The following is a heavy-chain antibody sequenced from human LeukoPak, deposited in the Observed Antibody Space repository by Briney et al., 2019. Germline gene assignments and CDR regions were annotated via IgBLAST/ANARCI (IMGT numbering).Heavy chain of an antibody. J-gene: IGHJ4*02. D-gene: IGHD2-2*01. CDR3: ARYGGNVVVPAVLDY. CDR2: INHSGST. V-gene: IGHV4-34*01. Sequence: SETLSLTCVVYGGSFSGYYWSWIRQPPGKGLEWIGEINHSGSTNYNPSLKSRVTISVDTSKNQFSLKLSSVTAADTAVYYCARYGGNVVVPAVLDYWGQGTLVTVSS. CDR1: GGSFSGYY.